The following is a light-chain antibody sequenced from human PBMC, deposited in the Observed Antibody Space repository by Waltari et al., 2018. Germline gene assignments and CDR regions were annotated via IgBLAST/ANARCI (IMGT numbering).Light chain of an antibody. CDR2: DAS. Sequence: DIQMTQSPSSLSASVGDRVTITCRARQVISTYLAWYQQKPGKVPKLLIYDASTLQSGVPSRFSGSGSGTDFTLTISSLQPEDVATYYCQKYNSAPWTFGQGTKVEVK. CDR1: QVISTY. CDR3: QKYNSAPWT. J-gene: IGKJ1*01. V-gene: IGKV1-27*01.